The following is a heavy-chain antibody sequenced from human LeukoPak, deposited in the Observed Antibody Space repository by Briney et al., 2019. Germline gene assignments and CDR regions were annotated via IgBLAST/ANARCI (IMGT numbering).Heavy chain of an antibody. Sequence: GGSLRLSCAASGFTFSSYSMNWVRQAPGKGLEWVSSSTGGSGTIYYADSVKGRFTISRDNAKNSMYLEMNSLTAEDTAVYFCARDAALLPGKYYYYMDVWGKGTRVTVSS. CDR3: ARDAALLPGKYYYYMDV. V-gene: IGHV3-48*01. D-gene: IGHD1-14*01. J-gene: IGHJ6*03. CDR2: STGGSGTI. CDR1: GFTFSSYS.